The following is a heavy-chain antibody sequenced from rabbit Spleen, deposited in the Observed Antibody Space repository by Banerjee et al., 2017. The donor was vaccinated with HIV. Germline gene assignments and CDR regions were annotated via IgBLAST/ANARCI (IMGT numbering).Heavy chain of an antibody. V-gene: IGHV1S40*01. Sequence: QSLEESGGDLVKPGASLTLTCTASGFSFTYSDYMSWVRQAPGKGLEWIGYIDPIFGGTYYASWVNGRFTISSHNAQNTLFLQLNSLTVADTATYFCARGSAAMTMVITGYYLNLWGPGTLVTVS. CDR1: GFSFTYSDY. J-gene: IGHJ4*01. CDR2: IDPIFGGT. D-gene: IGHD2-1*01. CDR3: ARGSAAMTMVITGYYLNL.